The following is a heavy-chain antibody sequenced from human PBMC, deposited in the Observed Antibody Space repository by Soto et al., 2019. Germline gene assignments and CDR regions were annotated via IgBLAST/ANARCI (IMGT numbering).Heavy chain of an antibody. D-gene: IGHD2-2*01. Sequence: PSETLSLTCTVSGGSISSSSYYWGWIRQPPGKGLEWIGSIYYSGSTYYNPSLKSRVTISVDTSKNQFSLKLSSVTATDTAVYYCARHIVVVPAALLNWFDPWGQGTLVTVSS. CDR2: IYYSGST. CDR1: GGSISSSSYY. CDR3: ARHIVVVPAALLNWFDP. J-gene: IGHJ5*02. V-gene: IGHV4-39*01.